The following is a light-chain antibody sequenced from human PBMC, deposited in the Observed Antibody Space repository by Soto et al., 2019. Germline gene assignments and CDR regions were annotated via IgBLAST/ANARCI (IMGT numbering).Light chain of an antibody. CDR3: MQTLQTLWT. CDR2: LGS. CDR1: QSLLYSNGYNY. J-gene: IGKJ1*01. V-gene: IGKV2-28*01. Sequence: DIVMTQSPLFLPVTPGEPASISCRSSQSLLYSNGYNYLDWYLQKPGQSPQLLIYLGSNRASGVPDRFSGSGSGTEFTLKISRVEAEDVGLYYCMQTLQTLWTFGKGTKVEIK.